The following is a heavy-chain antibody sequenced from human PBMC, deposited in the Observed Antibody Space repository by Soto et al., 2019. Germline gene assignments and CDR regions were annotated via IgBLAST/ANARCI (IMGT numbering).Heavy chain of an antibody. V-gene: IGHV3-23*01. CDR1: GFTFSSYA. J-gene: IGHJ4*02. D-gene: IGHD4-4*01. CDR2: ISGSGGST. Sequence: GGSLRLSCAASGFTFSSYAMSWVRQAPWKGLEWVSAISGSGGSTYYADSVKGRFTISRDNSKNTLYLQMNSLRAEDTAVYYCAKDKYSYSNQLFDYWGQGTLVTVSS. CDR3: AKDKYSYSNQLFDY.